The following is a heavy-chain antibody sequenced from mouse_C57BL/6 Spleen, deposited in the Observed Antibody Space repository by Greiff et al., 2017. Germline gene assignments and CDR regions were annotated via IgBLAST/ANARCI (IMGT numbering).Heavy chain of an antibody. CDR1: GFTFSSYA. CDR3: AREDYGSSYVF. V-gene: IGHV5-4*01. J-gene: IGHJ4*01. Sequence: EVHLVESGGGLVKPGGSLKLSCAASGFTFSSYAMSWVRQTPEKRLEWVATISDGGSYTYYPDNVKGRFTISRDNAKNNLYLQMSHLKSEDTAMYYCAREDYGSSYVFWGQGTSVTVSS. D-gene: IGHD1-1*01. CDR2: ISDGGSYT.